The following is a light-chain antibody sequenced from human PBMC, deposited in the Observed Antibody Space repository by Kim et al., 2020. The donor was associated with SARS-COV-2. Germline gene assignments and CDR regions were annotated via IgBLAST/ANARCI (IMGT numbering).Light chain of an antibody. J-gene: IGLJ2*01. CDR2: QDN. Sequence: SYELTQPPSVSVSPGQTASITCSGDKLGDKYAYWYQQKPGQSPVLVIYQDNKRPSGIPERFSGSNSGNTATLTISGTQAMDEADYYCQVWDSSTDVFGGG. CDR1: KLGDKY. V-gene: IGLV3-1*01. CDR3: QVWDSSTDV.